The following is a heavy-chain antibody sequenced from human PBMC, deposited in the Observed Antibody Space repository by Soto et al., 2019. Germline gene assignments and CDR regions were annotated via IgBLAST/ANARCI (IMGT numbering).Heavy chain of an antibody. CDR3: ASDPPRMTTLTTVDY. CDR1: GFTFSSFA. J-gene: IGHJ4*02. Sequence: LRLSCAASGFTFSSFAMRLVRQAPGKGLQWVSGISGSGVSTYYGDSVKGRFTISRDNSKNTLFLQMNSLRAEDTAVYYCASDPPRMTTLTTVDYWGQGALVTVSS. V-gene: IGHV3-23*01. D-gene: IGHD4-17*01. CDR2: ISGSGVST.